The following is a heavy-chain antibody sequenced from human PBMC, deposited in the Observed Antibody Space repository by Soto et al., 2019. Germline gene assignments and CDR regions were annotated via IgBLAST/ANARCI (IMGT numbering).Heavy chain of an antibody. V-gene: IGHV4-39*01. Sequence: PSETLSLTCTVSGGSISSSSYYWGWIRQPPGKGLEWIGSIYYSGSTYYNPSLKSRVTISVDTSKNQFSLKLSSVTAADTAVYYCAGGHGDYDTYPPDYWGQGTLVTVSS. J-gene: IGHJ4*02. CDR1: GGSISSSSYY. D-gene: IGHD4-17*01. CDR3: AGGHGDYDTYPPDY. CDR2: IYYSGST.